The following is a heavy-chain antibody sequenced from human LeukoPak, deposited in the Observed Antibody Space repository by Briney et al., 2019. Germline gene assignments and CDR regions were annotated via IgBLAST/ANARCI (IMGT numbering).Heavy chain of an antibody. J-gene: IGHJ6*03. CDR2: ISYDGSNK. D-gene: IGHD2-8*02. CDR1: GFTFSSYA. CDR3: ARAAILGYYYYYMDV. Sequence: GRSLRLSCAASGFTFSSYAMHWVRQAPGKGLEWVAVISYDGSNKYYADSVKGRFTISRDNSKNTLYLQMNSLRAEDTAVYYRARAAILGYYYYYMDVWGKGTTVTVSS. V-gene: IGHV3-30*01.